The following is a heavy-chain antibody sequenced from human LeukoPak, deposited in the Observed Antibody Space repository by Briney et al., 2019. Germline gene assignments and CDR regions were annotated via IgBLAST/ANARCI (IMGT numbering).Heavy chain of an antibody. Sequence: GGSLRLSRIASGFSFSSYDMHWVRQATGKGLEGVSGIHMTGDTYYADSVKGRFTISRENAKISLYLQMNRLRAGDTAVYYCVRGRGYYDGRGYIKNVPFDIWGQGTTVTVSS. V-gene: IGHV3-13*01. CDR2: IHMTGDT. D-gene: IGHD3-22*01. CDR1: GFSFSSYD. J-gene: IGHJ3*02. CDR3: VRGRGYYDGRGYIKNVPFDI.